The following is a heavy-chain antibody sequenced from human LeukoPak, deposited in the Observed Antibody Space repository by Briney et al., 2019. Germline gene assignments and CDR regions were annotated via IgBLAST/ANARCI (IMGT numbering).Heavy chain of an antibody. CDR2: ISSSSSYI. CDR3: ARGTLLLWFGELKPDPFDY. Sequence: PGGSLRLSCAASGFTFSSYSMNWVRQAPGKGLEWVSSISSSSSYIYYADSVKGRFTISRDNAKNSLYLQMNSLRAEDTAVYYCARGTLLLWFGELKPDPFDYWGQGILVTVSS. J-gene: IGHJ4*02. D-gene: IGHD3-10*01. V-gene: IGHV3-21*01. CDR1: GFTFSSYS.